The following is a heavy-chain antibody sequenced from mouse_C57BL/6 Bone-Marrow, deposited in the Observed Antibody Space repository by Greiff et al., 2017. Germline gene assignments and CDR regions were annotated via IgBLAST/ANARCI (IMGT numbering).Heavy chain of an antibody. D-gene: IGHD1-1*01. J-gene: IGHJ1*03. CDR1: GYTFTSYD. V-gene: IGHV1-85*01. Sequence: VKVVESGPELVKPGASVKLSCKASGYTFTSYDINWVKQRPGQGLEWIGWIYPRDGSTKYNEKFKGKATLTVDTSSSTAYIELHSLTSEDSAVYFCARDYGSSYWYFDVWGTGTTVTVSS. CDR2: IYPRDGST. CDR3: ARDYGSSYWYFDV.